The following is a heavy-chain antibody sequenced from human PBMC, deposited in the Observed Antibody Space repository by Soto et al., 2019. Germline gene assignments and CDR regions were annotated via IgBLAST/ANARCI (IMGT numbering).Heavy chain of an antibody. J-gene: IGHJ6*02. CDR2: MNPNSGNT. CDR3: AREEGYYYGMDV. Sequence: ASVKVSCKASGYTFTSYDINWVRQATGQGLEWMGWMNPNSGNTGYAQKFQGRVTMTRNTSISTAYMKLSSLRSEDTAVYYCAREEGYYYGMDVWGQGTTVTVSS. V-gene: IGHV1-8*01. CDR1: GYTFTSYD.